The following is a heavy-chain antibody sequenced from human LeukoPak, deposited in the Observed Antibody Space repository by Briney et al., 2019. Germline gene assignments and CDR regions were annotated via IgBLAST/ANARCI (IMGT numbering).Heavy chain of an antibody. V-gene: IGHV1-24*01. CDR1: GYTLTELS. J-gene: IGHJ6*03. CDR3: ATGQQLLMGGPYYYMDV. CDR2: FDPEDGET. Sequence: RWASVKVSCKVSGYTLTELSMHWVRQAPGKGLEWMGGFDPEDGETIYAQKFQGRVTMTEDTSTDTAYMELSSLRSEDTAVYYCATGQQLLMGGPYYYMDVWGKGTTVTVSS. D-gene: IGHD6-13*01.